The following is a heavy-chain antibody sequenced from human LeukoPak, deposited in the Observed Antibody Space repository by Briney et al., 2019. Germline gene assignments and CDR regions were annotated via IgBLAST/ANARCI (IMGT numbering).Heavy chain of an antibody. CDR2: IKQDGSVK. V-gene: IGHV3-7*03. D-gene: IGHD3-16*01. CDR1: RITFSSYW. Sequence: PGGSLRLSCVAPRITFSSYWMTWVRQAPGKGLEWVANIKQDGSVKKYLDSVKGRFAVSRDNTKKSLFLQMNRLKAEDTAVYYCGTLPHYDGAGIHDFWGQGTLVSVSS. J-gene: IGHJ4*02. CDR3: GTLPHYDGAGIHDF.